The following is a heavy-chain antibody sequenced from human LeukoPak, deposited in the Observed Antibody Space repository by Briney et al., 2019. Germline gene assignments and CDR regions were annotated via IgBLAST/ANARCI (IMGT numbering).Heavy chain of an antibody. V-gene: IGHV3-23*01. CDR2: LSSSGVRT. CDR1: GFTFDDYA. CDR3: AKNKGQLVPNYCMNV. D-gene: IGHD6-13*01. Sequence: GGSLRLSCAASGFTFDDYAMSWVRQAPGKGLELVSTLSSSGVRTYYADSVKGRFTISRDNSLNTVFLQMNSLRGEDTAIYYCAKNKGQLVPNYCMNVWGKGTTVTVSS. J-gene: IGHJ6*03.